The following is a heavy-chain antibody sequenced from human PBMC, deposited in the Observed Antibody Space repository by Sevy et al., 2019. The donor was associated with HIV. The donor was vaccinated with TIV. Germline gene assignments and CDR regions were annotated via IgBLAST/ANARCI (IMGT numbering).Heavy chain of an antibody. D-gene: IGHD3-22*01. Sequence: ASVKVSCKVSGKTLSELSMHWVRQAPGKGLEWMGRFDPEDGETIYAQKFQGRVTLTEETSTDTAYMELRSLKSEDTAVYYCATTREYYEDSSGYLDFWGQGTLVTVSS. CDR3: ATTREYYEDSSGYLDF. CDR1: GKTLSELS. V-gene: IGHV1-24*01. CDR2: FDPEDGET. J-gene: IGHJ4*02.